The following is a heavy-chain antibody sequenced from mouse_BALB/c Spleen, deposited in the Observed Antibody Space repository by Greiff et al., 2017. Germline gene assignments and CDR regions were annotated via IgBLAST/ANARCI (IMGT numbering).Heavy chain of an antibody. CDR1: GYTFTSYW. Sequence: QVQLQQSGAELVKPGASVKLSCKASGYTFTSYWMHWVKQRPGQGLEWIGEINPSNGRTNYNEKFKSKATLTVDKSSSTAYMQLSSLTSEDSAVYYCARLGPLDYWGQGTTLTVSS. J-gene: IGHJ2*01. CDR2: INPSNGRT. CDR3: ARLGPLDY. D-gene: IGHD4-1*01. V-gene: IGHV1S81*02.